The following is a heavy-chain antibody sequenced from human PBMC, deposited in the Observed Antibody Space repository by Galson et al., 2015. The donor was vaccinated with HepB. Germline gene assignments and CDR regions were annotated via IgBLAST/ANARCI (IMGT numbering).Heavy chain of an antibody. Sequence: QSGAEVKKPGESLKISCKGSGYSFTSYWIGWVRQMPGKGLEWMGIIYPGDSDTRYSPSFQGQVTISADKSISTAYLQWSSLKASDTAMYYCARGRSIAARRDYYYGMDVWGQGTTVTVSS. V-gene: IGHV5-51*03. J-gene: IGHJ6*02. CDR2: IYPGDSDT. CDR1: GYSFTSYW. CDR3: ARGRSIAARRDYYYGMDV. D-gene: IGHD6-6*01.